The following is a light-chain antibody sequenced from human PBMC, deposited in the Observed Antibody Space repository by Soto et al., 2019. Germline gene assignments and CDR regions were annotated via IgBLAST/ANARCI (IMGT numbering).Light chain of an antibody. V-gene: IGKV2-28*01. J-gene: IGKJ4*01. Sequence: DIVMTQSPLSLPVTPGEPASISCRSSQSLLHSNGYNYLDRYLQKPGQSPQLLIYLGSNRASGVPDRFSGSGSGTDFTLKISRVEAEDVGVYYCMQALQTPLTLGGGTKVDIK. CDR2: LGS. CDR1: QSLLHSNGYNY. CDR3: MQALQTPLT.